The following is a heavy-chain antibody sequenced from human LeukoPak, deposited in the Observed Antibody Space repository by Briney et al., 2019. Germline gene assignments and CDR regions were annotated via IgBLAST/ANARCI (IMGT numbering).Heavy chain of an antibody. CDR2: IHSSGNT. CDR3: ARDVGKAY. V-gene: IGHV4-4*07. Sequence: SETLSLTCTVSGFSISTYYWSWFRQPAGKVLEWIGRIHSSGNTNYNPSLQSRVSLSIDTSQNQFSLRLTSLTAADTAVYFCARDVGKAYWGQGLLAIVSS. D-gene: IGHD4-23*01. J-gene: IGHJ4*02. CDR1: GFSISTYY.